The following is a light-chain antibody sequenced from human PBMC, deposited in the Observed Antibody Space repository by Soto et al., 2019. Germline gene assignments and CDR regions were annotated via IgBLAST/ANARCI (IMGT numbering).Light chain of an antibody. CDR2: EVS. CDR3: FSYTTSSTLV. Sequence: QSALTQPASVSGSPGESITISCTGTSSDVGGYNYVSWYQQHPAKAPKLMIYEVSNRPSGVSHRFSGSKSGNTASLTISGLQAEDEADYYCFSYTTSSTLVFGGGTKLPVL. J-gene: IGLJ3*02. V-gene: IGLV2-14*01. CDR1: SSDVGGYNY.